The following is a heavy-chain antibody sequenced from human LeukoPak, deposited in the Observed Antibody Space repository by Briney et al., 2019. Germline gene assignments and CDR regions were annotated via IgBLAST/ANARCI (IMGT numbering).Heavy chain of an antibody. CDR1: GNSISSYY. CDR2: IHYSGST. J-gene: IGHJ4*02. CDR3: ARGGGDSSSSQDFDY. V-gene: IGHV4-59*01. D-gene: IGHD6-13*01. Sequence: SETLSLTCTVSGNSISSYYWNWIRQPPGKGLEWIAYIHYSGSTNYDPSLKSRVTISIDTSKNQFSLKVTSVTAADTAVYYCARGGGDSSSSQDFDYWGQGILVTVSS.